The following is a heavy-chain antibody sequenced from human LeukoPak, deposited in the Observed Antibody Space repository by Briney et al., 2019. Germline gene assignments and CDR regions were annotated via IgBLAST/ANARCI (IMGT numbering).Heavy chain of an antibody. Sequence: GGSLRLSCAASGFTFSNYGMHWVRQAPGKGLEWVAVISYDGSAEYYADSVKGRFAIYRDNSRNTLYLQMNSLRPEDTAVYYYAKELTRGSSWYEDYWGQGTLVTVSS. CDR1: GFTFSNYG. V-gene: IGHV3-30*18. D-gene: IGHD6-13*01. CDR2: ISYDGSAE. J-gene: IGHJ4*02. CDR3: AKELTRGSSWYEDY.